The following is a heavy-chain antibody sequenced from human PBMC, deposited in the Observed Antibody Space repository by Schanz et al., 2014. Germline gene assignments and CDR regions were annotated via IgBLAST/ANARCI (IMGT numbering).Heavy chain of an antibody. Sequence: QVQLVQSGGEVKKPGASVKVSCKASGYTFTSYDINWVRQAPGQGLEWMGWMNPNSGNTGYAQKFQGRVTMTRHTSISTAYMELSSLRSEDTAVYYCARATVTVVPYHYYMDVWGKGTTVTVSS. V-gene: IGHV1-8*01. J-gene: IGHJ6*03. CDR1: GYTFTSYD. CDR2: MNPNSGNT. CDR3: ARATVTVVPYHYYMDV. D-gene: IGHD4-17*01.